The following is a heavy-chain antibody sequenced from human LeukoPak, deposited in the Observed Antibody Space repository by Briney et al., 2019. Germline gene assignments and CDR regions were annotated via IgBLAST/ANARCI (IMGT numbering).Heavy chain of an antibody. CDR1: GGSISSRSYY. J-gene: IGHJ4*02. V-gene: IGHV4-39*01. Sequence: SETLSLTCTVSGGSISSRSYYWGWIRQPPGKGLEWIGSIYYSGSTYYNPSLQSRVTISVDTSKNQFSLKLNSVTAADTAVYYCALSPLFDYWGQGTLVTVSS. CDR3: ALSPLFDY. CDR2: IYYSGST.